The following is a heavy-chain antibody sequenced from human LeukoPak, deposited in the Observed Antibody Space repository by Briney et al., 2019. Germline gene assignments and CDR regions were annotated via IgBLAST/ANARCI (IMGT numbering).Heavy chain of an antibody. D-gene: IGHD3-22*01. CDR2: ISSSSAYI. Sequence: GGSLRLSCAASGFTFIAYSMNWVRQSPGKGLEWVSSISSSSAYIYYANSVEGRFTVSRDNAKNSLYLQMNSLRAEDTAVYYCARENFYDSSGYDAFDIWGQGTMVTVSS. J-gene: IGHJ3*02. CDR3: ARENFYDSSGYDAFDI. CDR1: GFTFIAYS. V-gene: IGHV3-21*01.